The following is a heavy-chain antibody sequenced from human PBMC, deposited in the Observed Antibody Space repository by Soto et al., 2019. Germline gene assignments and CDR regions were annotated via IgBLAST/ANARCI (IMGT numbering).Heavy chain of an antibody. Sequence: PGGSLRLSCASSGFTLSSYAMHLVRQAPGKGLEWVAVISYDGSNKYYADSVKGRFTISRDNSKNTLYLQMNSLRAEDTAVYYCAKARQGWYFDYWGQGTLVTVSS. CDR3: AKARQGWYFDY. V-gene: IGHV3-30*18. CDR1: GFTLSSYA. D-gene: IGHD6-19*01. CDR2: ISYDGSNK. J-gene: IGHJ4*02.